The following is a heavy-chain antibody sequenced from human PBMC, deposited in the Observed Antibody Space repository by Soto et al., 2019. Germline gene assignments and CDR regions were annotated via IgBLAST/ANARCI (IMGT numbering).Heavy chain of an antibody. CDR2: TYYRSKWYS. J-gene: IGHJ5*02. CDR1: GDSVSSDSVT. Sequence: SQTLSLTCAISGDSVSSDSVTWNWIRQSPSRGLEWLGRTYYRSKWYSDYALSVKSRVTINADMSKNQVSLQLNSVTPEDSAVYYCVRGPLHITMISFDPWGQGTLVSVSS. D-gene: IGHD3-22*01. CDR3: VRGPLHITMISFDP. V-gene: IGHV6-1*01.